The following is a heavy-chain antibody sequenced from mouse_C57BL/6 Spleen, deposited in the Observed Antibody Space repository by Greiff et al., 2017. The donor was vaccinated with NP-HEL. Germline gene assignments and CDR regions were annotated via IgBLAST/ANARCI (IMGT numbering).Heavy chain of an antibody. CDR2: IDPSDSYT. D-gene: IGHD1-1*01. J-gene: IGHJ2*01. CDR3: ARREFLTTLDY. CDR1: GYTFTSYW. Sequence: QVQLKESGAELVMPGASVKLSCKASGYTFTSYWMHWVKQRPGQGLEWIGEIDPSDSYTNYNQKFKGKSTLTVDKSSSTAYMQLSSLTSEDSAVYYCARREFLTTLDYWGQGTTLTVSS. V-gene: IGHV1-69*01.